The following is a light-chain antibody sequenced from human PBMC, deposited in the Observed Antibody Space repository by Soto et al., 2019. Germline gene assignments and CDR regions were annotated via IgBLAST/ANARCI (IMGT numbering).Light chain of an antibody. CDR3: SSYTSSPTGV. J-gene: IGLJ3*02. CDR2: EVS. V-gene: IGLV2-14*01. CDR1: SSDVGGYNY. Sequence: QSALTQPASVSGSPGQSITISCTGTSSDVGGYNYVSWYQQHPGKAPKLMIYEVSNRPSGVSNRFSGSKSGNTASLTISGLQAEDEADYYCSSYTSSPTGVFGGGTNLTVL.